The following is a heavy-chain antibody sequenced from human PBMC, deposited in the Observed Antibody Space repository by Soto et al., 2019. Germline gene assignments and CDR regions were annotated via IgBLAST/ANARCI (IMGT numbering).Heavy chain of an antibody. Sequence: QVQLVESGGGVVQPGRSLRLSCAASGFTFSSYAMHWVRQAPGKGLEWVAVILYDGSNKYYADSVKGRFTISRDNSKNTLYLQMNSLRAEDTAVYYCARGGAGSSGYHSISSYGMDVWGQGTTVTVSS. CDR3: ARGGAGSSGYHSISSYGMDV. CDR1: GFTFSSYA. D-gene: IGHD3-22*01. CDR2: ILYDGSNK. J-gene: IGHJ6*02. V-gene: IGHV3-30-3*01.